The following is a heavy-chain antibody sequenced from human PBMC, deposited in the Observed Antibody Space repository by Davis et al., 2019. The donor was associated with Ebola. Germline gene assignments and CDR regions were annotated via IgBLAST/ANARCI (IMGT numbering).Heavy chain of an antibody. CDR3: VRFGRGAY. J-gene: IGHJ4*02. V-gene: IGHV4-59*11. Sequence: PSETLSLTCSFSDGSISSHYWNWIRQPPGKGLEWVGIIYDSGRPNYNPSLKSRVTISADTPKHQFSLNLRSVTAAEPAVYYCVRFGRGAYWGQGTLDTVSS. D-gene: IGHD3-16*01. CDR1: DGSISSHY. CDR2: IYDSGRP.